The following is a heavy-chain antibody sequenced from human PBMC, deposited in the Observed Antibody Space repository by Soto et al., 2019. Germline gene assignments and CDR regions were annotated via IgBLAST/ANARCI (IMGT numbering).Heavy chain of an antibody. V-gene: IGHV3-30*03. CDR3: ARGTCTNGVCPYYYYMDV. Sequence: GGSLRLSCAASGFTFSSYGIHWVRQAPGKGLEWVALISDDGSKTYYADSVQGRFTISGDNSKNTLYLQMNSLSSEDTAVYYCARGTCTNGVCPYYYYMDVWGKGTTVTVSS. CDR1: GFTFSSYG. CDR2: ISDDGSKT. D-gene: IGHD2-8*01. J-gene: IGHJ6*03.